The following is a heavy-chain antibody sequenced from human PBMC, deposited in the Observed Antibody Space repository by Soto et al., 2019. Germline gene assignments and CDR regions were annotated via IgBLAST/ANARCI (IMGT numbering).Heavy chain of an antibody. V-gene: IGHV3-21*01. J-gene: IGHJ3*02. Sequence: EVQLVESGGGLVKPGGSLRLSCAASGFTFSSYSMNWVRQAPGKGLEWVSSISSSSSYIYYADSVKGRFTISRDNDKNSLYLQMNSLRAEDTAVYYCAMIFGVVILDAFDIWGQGTMVTVSS. CDR3: AMIFGVVILDAFDI. D-gene: IGHD3-3*01. CDR1: GFTFSSYS. CDR2: ISSSSSYI.